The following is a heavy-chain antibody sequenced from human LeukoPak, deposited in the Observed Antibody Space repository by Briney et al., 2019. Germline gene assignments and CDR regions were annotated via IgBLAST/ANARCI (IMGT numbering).Heavy chain of an antibody. D-gene: IGHD3-10*02. J-gene: IGHJ6*02. V-gene: IGHV1-18*01. Sequence: ASVKVSCKASGYTFTSYGISWVRQAPGQGLEWMGWISAYNGNTNYAQKLQGRVTMTTDTSTSTAYMELRGLRSGGPAVVFLARDCGIVWGVMVYFLFGMDVWGQGTTVTVSS. CDR2: ISAYNGNT. CDR3: ARDCGIVWGVMVYFLFGMDV. CDR1: GYTFTSYG.